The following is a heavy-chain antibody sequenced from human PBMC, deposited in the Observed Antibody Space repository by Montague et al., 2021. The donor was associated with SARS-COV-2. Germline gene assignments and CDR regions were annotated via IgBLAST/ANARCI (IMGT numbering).Heavy chain of an antibody. CDR3: ARGYYDILTGIRDDAFDI. V-gene: IGHV3-66*01. Sequence: SRRLSLSASGFTVSSNYMSWVRQAPGKGLEWVSVIYSGGSTYYADSVKGRFTISRDNSKNTLYLQMNSLRAEDTAVYYCARGYYDILTGIRDDAFDIWGQGTMVTVSS. CDR1: GFTVSSNY. CDR2: IYSGGST. J-gene: IGHJ3*02. D-gene: IGHD3-9*01.